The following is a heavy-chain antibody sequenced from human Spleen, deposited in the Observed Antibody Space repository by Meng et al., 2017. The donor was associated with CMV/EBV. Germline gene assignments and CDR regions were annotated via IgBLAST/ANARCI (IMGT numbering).Heavy chain of an antibody. CDR3: AKEIYCSSTWCHALSN. CDR2: IIPRSGIT. CDR1: GGSFSSYG. Sequence: SVKVSCKTSGGSFSSYGINWVRQAPGQGLKWIGGIIPRSGITKYAQKFQGRVTITADKVADTVYMELNSLRFEDTAVYYCAKEIYCSSTWCHALSNWGQGSLVTVSS. J-gene: IGHJ4*02. D-gene: IGHD2-2*01. V-gene: IGHV1-69*10.